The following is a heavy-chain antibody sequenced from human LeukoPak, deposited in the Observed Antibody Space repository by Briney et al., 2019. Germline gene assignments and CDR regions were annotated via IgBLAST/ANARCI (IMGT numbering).Heavy chain of an antibody. D-gene: IGHD3-10*01. CDR3: ARDYYYGSGSYEYFDY. V-gene: IGHV1-18*04. Sequence: ASVKVSCKASGYTFTSYYMHWVRQAPGQGLKWMGWISAYNGNTNYAQKLQGRVTMTTDTSTSTAYMELRSLRSDDTAVYYCARDYYYGSGSYEYFDYWGQGTLVTVSS. CDR1: GYTFTSYY. J-gene: IGHJ4*02. CDR2: ISAYNGNT.